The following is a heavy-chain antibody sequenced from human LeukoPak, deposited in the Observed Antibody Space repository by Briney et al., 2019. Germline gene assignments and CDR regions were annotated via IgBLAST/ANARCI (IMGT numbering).Heavy chain of an antibody. CDR1: GFTFNSSH. Sequence: GGSVSLNCAASGFTFNSSHMIWVPHAPGKELEGVSYITGSSSDISYGNSVKGRFSISRDNAKDSLYLKMNSLRGEDTAVYYCAGDRVNTGFYYGMDVWGQGTTVTVSS. V-gene: IGHV3-21*01. J-gene: IGHJ6*02. D-gene: IGHD1/OR15-1a*01. CDR3: AGDRVNTGFYYGMDV. CDR2: ITGSSSDI.